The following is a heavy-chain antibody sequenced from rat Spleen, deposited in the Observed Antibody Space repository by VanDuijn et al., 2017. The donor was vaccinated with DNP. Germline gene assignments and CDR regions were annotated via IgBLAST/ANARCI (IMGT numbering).Heavy chain of an antibody. V-gene: IGHV2S12*01. Sequence: QVQPKESGPGLVQPSQTLSLTCTVSGFSLTTYGVAWVRQPPGKGLEWIAAISNGGDTHYNSVLKSRLSISRDISESQVFLKVNSLQIEDTAIYFCSKDSYGDNFDYWGQGVLVTVSS. CDR1: GFSLTTYG. CDR2: ISNGGDT. D-gene: IGHD1-11*01. J-gene: IGHJ2*01. CDR3: SKDSYGDNFDY.